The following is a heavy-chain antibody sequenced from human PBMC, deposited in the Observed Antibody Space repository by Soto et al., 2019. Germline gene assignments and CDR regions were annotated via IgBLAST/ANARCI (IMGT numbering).Heavy chain of an antibody. Sequence: QVQLVQSGAEVKKPGASVKVSCKASGYTFTSYVISWVRQAPGQGLEWMGWISAYNGKTNYAQKLQGRVTMTTETSTSTAYMELRSLRSDDTAGYYCASIYYDSSGYYAGWFDPWGQGTLVTVSS. J-gene: IGHJ5*02. V-gene: IGHV1-18*01. D-gene: IGHD3-22*01. CDR2: ISAYNGKT. CDR1: GYTFTSYV. CDR3: ASIYYDSSGYYAGWFDP.